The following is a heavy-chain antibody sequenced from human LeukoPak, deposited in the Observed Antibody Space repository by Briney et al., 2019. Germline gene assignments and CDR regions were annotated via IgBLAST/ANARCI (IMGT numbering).Heavy chain of an antibody. Sequence: ASVKVSCKASGYTFTSYGISWVRQAPGQGLEWMGWISAYNGNTNYAQKLQGRVTMTTDTSTSTAYMELRSLRSDDTAVYYCARARIAAAGIGVSWFDPWGQGTLVTVSS. V-gene: IGHV1-18*01. CDR1: GYTFTSYG. J-gene: IGHJ5*02. CDR3: ARARIAAAGIGVSWFDP. D-gene: IGHD6-13*01. CDR2: ISAYNGNT.